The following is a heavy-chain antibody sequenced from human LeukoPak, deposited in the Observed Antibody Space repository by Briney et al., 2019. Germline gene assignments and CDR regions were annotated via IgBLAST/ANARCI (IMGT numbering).Heavy chain of an antibody. D-gene: IGHD2-21*02. Sequence: ASVKVSCKASGYTFTSYGISWVRQAPGQGLEWMGWISAYNGNTNYAQKLQGRVTMTTDTSTSTAYMELRSLRSDDTAVYYCARDHIVVVTAIPGRAFDIWGQGTMVTVSS. CDR3: ARDHIVVVTAIPGRAFDI. J-gene: IGHJ3*02. CDR1: GYTFTSYG. CDR2: ISAYNGNT. V-gene: IGHV1-18*01.